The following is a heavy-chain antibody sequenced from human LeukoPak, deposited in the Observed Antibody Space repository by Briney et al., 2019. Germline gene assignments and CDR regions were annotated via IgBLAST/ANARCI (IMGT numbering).Heavy chain of an antibody. Sequence: SETLSLTCAVYGGSFSGSYWNWIRQPPGNGLQWIGEVTHDGRINYNPSLRGRVTISVDTSMNQFSLRLTSVTAAHTAVYYCATIYGDFSDFDSWAQGTLVTVSS. CDR3: ATIYGDFSDFDS. D-gene: IGHD4-17*01. CDR2: VTHDGRI. V-gene: IGHV4-34*01. CDR1: GGSFSGSY. J-gene: IGHJ4*02.